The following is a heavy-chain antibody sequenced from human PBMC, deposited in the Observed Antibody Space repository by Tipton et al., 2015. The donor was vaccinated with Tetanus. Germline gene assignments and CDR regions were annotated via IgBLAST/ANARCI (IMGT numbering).Heavy chain of an antibody. D-gene: IGHD4-17*01. J-gene: IGHJ4*02. CDR2: IYYSGST. CDR3: ARAPEVSVTRSYYFDY. V-gene: IGHV4-31*02. CDR1: GGSISSGGYY. Sequence: LRLSCTVSGGSISSGGYYWSWIRQHPGKGLEWIGYIYYSGSTYYNPSLKSRVTISVDTSKNQFSLKLSSVTAADTAVYYCARAPEVSVTRSYYFDYWGQGTLVTVSS.